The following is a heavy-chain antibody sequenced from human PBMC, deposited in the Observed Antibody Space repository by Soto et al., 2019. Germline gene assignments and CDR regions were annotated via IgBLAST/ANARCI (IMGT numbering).Heavy chain of an antibody. J-gene: IGHJ4*02. V-gene: IGHV3-23*01. D-gene: IGHD2-8*01. CDR3: AKLGYCPNCGRSGTDY. CDR1: GFTFSSYA. Sequence: GGSLRLSCAASGFTFSSYAMSWVRQAPGKGLEWVSAISGSGGSTYYADSVKGRFTISRGNSKNTLYLQMNSLRAEDTAVYYCAKLGYCPNCGRSGTDYWGQGTLVTVSS. CDR2: ISGSGGST.